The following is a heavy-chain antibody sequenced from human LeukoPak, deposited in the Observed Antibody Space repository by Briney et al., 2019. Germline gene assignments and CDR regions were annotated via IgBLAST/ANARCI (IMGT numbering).Heavy chain of an antibody. J-gene: IGHJ4*02. D-gene: IGHD6-13*01. V-gene: IGHV3-30*18. CDR3: AKNVAAAGTDTVY. CDR2: ISYDGSNK. CDR1: GFTFSSYG. Sequence: GGSLRLSCAASGFTFSSYGMHWVRQAPGKGLEWVAVISYDGSNKYYADSVKGRFTISRDNSKNTLYLQMNSLRAEDTAVYYCAKNVAAAGTDTVYWGQGTLVTVSS.